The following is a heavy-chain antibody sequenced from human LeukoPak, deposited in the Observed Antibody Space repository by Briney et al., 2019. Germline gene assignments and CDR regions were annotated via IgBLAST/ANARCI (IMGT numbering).Heavy chain of an antibody. D-gene: IGHD3-22*01. Sequence: SETLSLTCTVSGGSISSHYWSWIRQPPGKGLEWIGYIYYSGSTNYNPSLKSRVTISVDTSKNQFSLKLSSVTAADTAVYYCARGAYRTGYYYDSSGYHFDYWGQGTLVTVSS. CDR2: IYYSGST. V-gene: IGHV4-59*11. CDR3: ARGAYRTGYYYDSSGYHFDY. CDR1: GGSISSHY. J-gene: IGHJ4*02.